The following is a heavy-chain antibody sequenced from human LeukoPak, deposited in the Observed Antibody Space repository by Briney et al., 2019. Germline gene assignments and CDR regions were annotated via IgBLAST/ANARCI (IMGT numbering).Heavy chain of an antibody. Sequence: SETLSLTCAVYGGSFSGYYWSWIRQPPGKGLEWIGEINHSGSTNYNPSLKSRVTISVDTSKNQFSLKLSSVTAADTAVYYCARGVDGYYFDYWGQGTLVTVSS. CDR1: GGSFSGYY. J-gene: IGHJ4*02. V-gene: IGHV4-34*01. CDR3: ARGVDGYYFDY. CDR2: INHSGST. D-gene: IGHD5-24*01.